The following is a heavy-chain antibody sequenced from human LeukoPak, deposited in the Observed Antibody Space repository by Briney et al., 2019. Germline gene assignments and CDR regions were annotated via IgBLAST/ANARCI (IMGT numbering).Heavy chain of an antibody. CDR1: GGSISSYY. J-gene: IGHJ4*02. D-gene: IGHD3-22*01. CDR3: ARDRYCYDSSGYSFDY. CDR2: IYTSGST. V-gene: IGHV4-4*07. Sequence: SETLSLTCTVSGGSISSYYWSWIRQPAGKGLEWIGRIYTSGSTNYNPSLKSRVTMSVDTSKNQFSLKLSSVTAADTAVYYCARDRYCYDSSGYSFDYWGQGTLVTVSS.